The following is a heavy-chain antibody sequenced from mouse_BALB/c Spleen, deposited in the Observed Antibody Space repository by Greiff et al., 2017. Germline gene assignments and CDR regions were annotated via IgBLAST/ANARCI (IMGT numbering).Heavy chain of an antibody. Sequence: QVQLKESGAELAKPGASVKMSCKASGYTFTSYWMHWVKQRPGQGLEWIGYINPSTGYTEYNQKFKDKATLTADKSSSTAYMQLSSLTSEDSAVYYCTRKGYGNYRGAMDYWGQGTSVTVSS. CDR3: TRKGYGNYRGAMDY. CDR2: INPSTGYT. V-gene: IGHV1-7*01. J-gene: IGHJ4*01. D-gene: IGHD2-10*02. CDR1: GYTFTSYW.